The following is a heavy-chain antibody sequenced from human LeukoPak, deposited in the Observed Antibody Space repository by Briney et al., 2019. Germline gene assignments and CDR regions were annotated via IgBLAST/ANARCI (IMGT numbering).Heavy chain of an antibody. V-gene: IGHV3-15*07. Sequence: GGSLRLSCAASGFSFSDAWMNWVRQAPGKGLEWVGHIRSKADGGTPDYAAPVKGRFTISRDDSKNTLYLQMNSLKTEDTAVYYCTTPIAIRGAFDIWGQGTMVTVSS. J-gene: IGHJ3*02. CDR2: IRSKADGGTP. D-gene: IGHD6-13*01. CDR1: GFSFSDAW. CDR3: TTPIAIRGAFDI.